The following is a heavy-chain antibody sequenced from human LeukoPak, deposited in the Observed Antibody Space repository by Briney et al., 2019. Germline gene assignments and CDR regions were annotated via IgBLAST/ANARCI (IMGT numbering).Heavy chain of an antibody. V-gene: IGHV3-30*02. CDR2: IRYDGSNK. J-gene: IGHJ4*02. CDR3: AKDLSRVAAAGTGAIFDY. CDR1: GFTFSSYG. D-gene: IGHD6-13*01. Sequence: GGSLRLSCAASGFTFSSYGMHWVRQAPGKGLEWVAFIRYDGSNKYYADSVKGRFTISRDNSKNTLYLQMNSLRAEDTAVYYCAKDLSRVAAAGTGAIFDYWGQGTLVTVSS.